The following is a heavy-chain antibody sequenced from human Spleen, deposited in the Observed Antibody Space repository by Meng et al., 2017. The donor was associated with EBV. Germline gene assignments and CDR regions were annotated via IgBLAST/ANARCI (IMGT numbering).Heavy chain of an antibody. CDR3: AREGHYASSSE. CDR1: GNSFPSYN. CDR2: INPSGGST. Sequence: GQAGVGWKKPGTSVKLSCKELGNSFPSYNIHWVGQAPEQGLEWMGIINPSGGSTTYAQKFQGRVTMTRDTSTSTVYMELSSLRSEDTAVYYCAREGHYASSSEWGQGALVTVSS. D-gene: IGHD6-6*01. J-gene: IGHJ4*02. V-gene: IGHV1-46*01.